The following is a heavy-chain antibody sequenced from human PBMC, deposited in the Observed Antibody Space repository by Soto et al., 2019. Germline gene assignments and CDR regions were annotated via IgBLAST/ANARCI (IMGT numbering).Heavy chain of an antibody. J-gene: IGHJ6*03. CDR2: ISAYNGNT. CDR1: GYTFTSYG. CDR3: ARANDYSNYYHYYYMDV. V-gene: IGHV1-18*01. Sequence: PGASVKVSCKASGYTFTSYGISWVRQAPGQGLEWMGWISAYNGNTNYAQKLQGRVTMTTDTSTSAAYMELRSLRSDDTAVYYCARANDYSNYYHYYYMDVWGKGTTVNVSS. D-gene: IGHD4-4*01.